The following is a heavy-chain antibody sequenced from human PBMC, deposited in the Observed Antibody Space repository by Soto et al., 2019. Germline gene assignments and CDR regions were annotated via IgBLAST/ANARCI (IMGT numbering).Heavy chain of an antibody. Sequence: EVQLLETGGDLIQPGGSLRLSCAASGFTVSSDSMTWVRQAPGKGLEWISIIYSDNNTDYADSVKGRFSISRDTSKNILYLQMNSLRAEDTAEYYCARHYSAMGVWGQGTTVTVSS. V-gene: IGHV3-53*02. J-gene: IGHJ6*02. CDR3: ARHYSAMGV. CDR2: IYSDNNT. CDR1: GFTVSSDS.